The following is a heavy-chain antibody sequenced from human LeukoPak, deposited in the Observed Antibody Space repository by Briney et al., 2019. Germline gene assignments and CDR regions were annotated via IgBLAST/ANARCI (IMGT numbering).Heavy chain of an antibody. V-gene: IGHV1-8*01. Sequence: ASVKVSCKASGYTFTSYDINWVRQATGQGLEWMGWMNPNSGNTGYAQKFQGRVTMTRNTSISTAYMELSSLRSEDTAVYYCARVPGSRRHQLLGRDDYWAREPWSPSPQ. CDR2: MNPNSGNT. CDR1: GYTFTSYD. D-gene: IGHD2-2*01. J-gene: IGHJ4*02. CDR3: ARVPGSRRHQLLGRDDY.